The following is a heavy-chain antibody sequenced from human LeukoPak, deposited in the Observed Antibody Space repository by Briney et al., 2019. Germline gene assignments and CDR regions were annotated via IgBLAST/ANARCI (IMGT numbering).Heavy chain of an antibody. CDR3: AKPGVRGVNWFDP. CDR1: GFTFSSYA. D-gene: IGHD3-10*01. CDR2: ISYDGSNK. J-gene: IGHJ5*02. V-gene: IGHV3-30-3*02. Sequence: GGSLRLSCAASGFTFSSYAMHWVRQAPGKGLEWVAVISYDGSNKYYADSVKGRFTISRDNSKNTLYLQMNSLRAEDTAMYYCAKPGVRGVNWFDPWGQGTLVTVSS.